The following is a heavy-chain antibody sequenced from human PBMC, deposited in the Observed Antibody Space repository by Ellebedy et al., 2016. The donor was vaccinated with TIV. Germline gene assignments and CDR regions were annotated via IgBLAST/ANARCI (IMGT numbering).Heavy chain of an antibody. Sequence: GGSLRLSCAASGFTVSSNYMSWVRQAPGKGLEWVSVIYSDGSTYYADSVKGRFTISRDNSKNTLYLQMNSLRAEDTAVYYCAGATTFLPYYYYYMDVWGKGTTVTVSS. CDR3: AGATTFLPYYYYYMDV. J-gene: IGHJ6*03. CDR1: GFTVSSNY. D-gene: IGHD2/OR15-2a*01. V-gene: IGHV3-66*01. CDR2: IYSDGST.